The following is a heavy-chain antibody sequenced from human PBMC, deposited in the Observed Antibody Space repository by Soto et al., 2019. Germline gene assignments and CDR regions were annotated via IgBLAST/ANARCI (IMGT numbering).Heavy chain of an antibody. CDR3: ARGVGPTDY. CDR1: GYTFTSYD. D-gene: IGHD1-26*01. Sequence: QVQLVQSGPEVKNPGASVKVSCKASGYTFTSYDISWVRQAPGQGLEWMGWISAYNGNTNYAQNVQSRVTMNTDTTTSTAYMELRSLRSDDTTVYYCARGVGPTDYWGQGTLVTVSS. J-gene: IGHJ4*02. V-gene: IGHV1-18*01. CDR2: ISAYNGNT.